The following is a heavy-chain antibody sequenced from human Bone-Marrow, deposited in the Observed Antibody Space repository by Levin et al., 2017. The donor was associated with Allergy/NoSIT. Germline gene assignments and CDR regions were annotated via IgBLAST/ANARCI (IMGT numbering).Heavy chain of an antibody. CDR1: GGTFSSYT. J-gene: IGHJ4*02. CDR2: IIPILGIA. V-gene: IGHV1-69*02. CDR3: AKGYCSGGSCYPRGGFDY. D-gene: IGHD2-15*01. Sequence: SVKVSCKASGGTFSSYTISWVRQAPGQGLEWMGRIIPILGIANYAQKFQGRVTITADKSTSTAYMELSSLRSEDTAVYYCAKGYCSGGSCYPRGGFDYWGQGTLVTVSS.